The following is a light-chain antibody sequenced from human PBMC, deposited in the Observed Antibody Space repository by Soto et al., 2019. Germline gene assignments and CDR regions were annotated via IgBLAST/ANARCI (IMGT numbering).Light chain of an antibody. CDR3: QQRSNWPLT. V-gene: IGKV3-11*01. Sequence: EILLTQSPATLSLSPGERATLSCRASQSVSSYLAWYQQKPGRAPRLLIYDASNRATGIPARFSGSGSGTDFTLTISGLEPEDFAVYYCQQRSNWPLTFGPGTKVDIK. CDR1: QSVSSY. CDR2: DAS. J-gene: IGKJ3*01.